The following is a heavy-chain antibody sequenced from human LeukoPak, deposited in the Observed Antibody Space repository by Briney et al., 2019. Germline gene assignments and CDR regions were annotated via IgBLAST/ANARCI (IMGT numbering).Heavy chain of an antibody. CDR2: INPNSGGT. CDR3: ARDRGYSCGNYFDY. D-gene: IGHD5-18*01. J-gene: IGHJ4*02. V-gene: IGHV1-2*02. CDR1: GYTFTGYY. Sequence: ASVKVSCKASGYTFTGYYLHWVRQAPGQGLEWMGWINPNSGGTNYAQRFQGRVTMTRDTSISTAYMELSRLRSDDTAVYYCARDRGYSCGNYFDYWGQGTLVTVSS.